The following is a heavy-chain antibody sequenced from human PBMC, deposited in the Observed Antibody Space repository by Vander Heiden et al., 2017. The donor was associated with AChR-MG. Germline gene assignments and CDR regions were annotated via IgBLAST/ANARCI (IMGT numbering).Heavy chain of an antibody. CDR2: INAGNGNT. CDR1: GYTFTSYA. V-gene: IGHV1-3*01. D-gene: IGHD4-17*01. J-gene: IGHJ4*02. Sequence: QVQLVQSGAEVKKPGASVKVSCKASGYTFTSYAMHWVRQAPGQRLEWMGWINAGNGNTKYSQKFQGRVTITRDTSASTAYMELSSLRSEDTAVYYCARDHSPRRGTVTDLDYWGQGTLVTVSS. CDR3: ARDHSPRRGTVTDLDY.